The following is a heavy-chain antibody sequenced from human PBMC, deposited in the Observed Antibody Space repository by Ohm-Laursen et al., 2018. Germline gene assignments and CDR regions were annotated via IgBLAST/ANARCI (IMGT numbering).Heavy chain of an antibody. J-gene: IGHJ5*02. CDR2: ISSSSSYI. D-gene: IGHD5-18*01. V-gene: IGHV3-21*06. CDR1: GFTFSSYS. CDR3: ARATRDGYDH. Sequence: SLRLSCAASGFTFSSYSMNWVRQAPGKGLEWVSSISSSSSYIYYADSVKGRFTISRDNAKNLLYLQMSSLRVEDTAVYYCARATRDGYDHWGQGTLVTVSS.